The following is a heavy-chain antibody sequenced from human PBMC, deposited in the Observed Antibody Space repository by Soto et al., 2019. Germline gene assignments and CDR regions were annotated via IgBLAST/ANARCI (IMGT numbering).Heavy chain of an antibody. CDR3: ARSAVSPFGGLIGPFDY. CDR2: INAGNGNT. V-gene: IGHV1-3*05. CDR1: GYTFTGYA. Sequence: QGQLVQSGAEEKKPGASVKVSCKASGYTFTGYAMHWVRQAPGQRLEWMGWINAGNGNTKYSQKFQGRVTITRDTSASTAYMELSSLRSEDTAVYYCARSAVSPFGGLIGPFDYWGQGNLVTDSS. J-gene: IGHJ4*02. D-gene: IGHD3-16*02.